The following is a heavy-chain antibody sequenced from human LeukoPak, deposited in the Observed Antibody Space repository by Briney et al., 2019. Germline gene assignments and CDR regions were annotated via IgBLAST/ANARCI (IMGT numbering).Heavy chain of an antibody. CDR1: GFTFSSYA. V-gene: IGHV3-23*01. CDR3: AKDLVGHFGVVIYFDY. D-gene: IGHD3-3*01. CDR2: ISGSGGST. J-gene: IGHJ4*02. Sequence: GGSLRLSCAASGFTFSSYAMSWVRQAPGKGLEWVSAISGSGGSTYYADSVKGRFTISRDNSKNTLYLQMNSLRAEDTAVYYCAKDLVGHFGVVIYFDYWGQGTLVTVSS.